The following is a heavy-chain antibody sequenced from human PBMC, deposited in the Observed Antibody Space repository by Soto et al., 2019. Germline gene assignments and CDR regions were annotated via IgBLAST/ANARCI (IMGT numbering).Heavy chain of an antibody. J-gene: IGHJ4*02. CDR1: GYTFTSYY. CDR2: INPSGGST. V-gene: IGHV1-46*01. CDR3: ARDLPELSIAAAGTDFDY. D-gene: IGHD6-13*01. Sequence: GASVKVSCKASGYTFTSYYMHWVRQAPGQGLEWMGIINPSGGSTSYAQKFQGRVTMTRDTSTSTVYMELSSLRSEDTAVYYCARDLPELSIAAAGTDFDYWGQGTLVTVSS.